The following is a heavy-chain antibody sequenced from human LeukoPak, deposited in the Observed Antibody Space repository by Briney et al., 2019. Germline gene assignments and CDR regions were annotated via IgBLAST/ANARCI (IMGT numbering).Heavy chain of an antibody. CDR3: ARDGGPMVRGRDNYFDY. J-gene: IGHJ4*02. CDR2: IYYSGST. V-gene: IGHV4-59*01. CDR1: GGSISSYY. Sequence: SETPSLTCTVSGGSISSYYWSWIRQPPGKGLEWIGYIYYSGSTNYNPSLKSRVTISVDTSKNQFSLKLSSVTAADTAVYYCARDGGPMVRGRDNYFDYWGQGTLVTVSS. D-gene: IGHD3-10*01.